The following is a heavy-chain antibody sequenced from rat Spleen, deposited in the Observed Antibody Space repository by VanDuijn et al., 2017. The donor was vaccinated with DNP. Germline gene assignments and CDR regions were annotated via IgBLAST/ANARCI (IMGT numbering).Heavy chain of an antibody. V-gene: IGHV5-20*01. CDR1: GFTFSDYG. D-gene: IGHD3-2*01. CDR2: ITYDGGSA. J-gene: IGHJ2*01. Sequence: EVQLVESGGGLVQPGRSMKLSCAASGFTFSDYGMAWVLQAPTKGLEWVASITYDGGSAYYRDSVKGRFSVSRDDASGNVYLQMDSLRSEDTATYFCTRGGAYYFDYWGQGVMVTVSS. CDR3: TRGGAYYFDY.